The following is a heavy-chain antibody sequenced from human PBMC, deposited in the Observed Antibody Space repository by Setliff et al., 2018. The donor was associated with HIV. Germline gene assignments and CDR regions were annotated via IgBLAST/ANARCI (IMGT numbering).Heavy chain of an antibody. Sequence: ASVKVSCKASGYTFRNFAISWVRQAPGQGLEWMGWISGYSDNTNYAQKFQGRVTMTTDTTSSTSYMELRSPTSADTAMYYCARIRAAALLNAFDIWGQGTMVTVSS. J-gene: IGHJ3*02. CDR2: ISGYSDNT. V-gene: IGHV1-18*01. D-gene: IGHD6-13*01. CDR3: ARIRAAALLNAFDI. CDR1: GYTFRNFA.